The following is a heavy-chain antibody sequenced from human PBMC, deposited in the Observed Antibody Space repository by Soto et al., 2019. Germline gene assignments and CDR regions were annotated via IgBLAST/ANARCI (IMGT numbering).Heavy chain of an antibody. CDR2: ISAYHGNT. CDR1: GGTLSSYT. J-gene: IGHJ4*02. D-gene: IGHD6-19*01. V-gene: IGHV1-18*01. Sequence: GASVKVSCKASGGTLSSYTISWGRQEPGQGLEWMGWISAYHGNTNYPQKLQGGVTMTTDTSTSTAYIELRSLRSDDTAVYYCARDLAVGLVDYWGQGTLVTVSS. CDR3: ARDLAVGLVDY.